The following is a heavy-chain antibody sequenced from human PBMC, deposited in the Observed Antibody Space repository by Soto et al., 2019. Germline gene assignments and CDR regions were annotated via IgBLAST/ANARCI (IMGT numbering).Heavy chain of an antibody. V-gene: IGHV3-33*01. CDR1: GFSLSSYG. CDR3: ARAPRTGFGRGRPYYFDY. J-gene: IGHJ4*02. CDR2: IWYDGSNK. D-gene: IGHD3-16*01. Sequence: GFLRVSCAEPGFSLSSYGMHWVRQAPGKGLEWAAVIWYDGSNKYYADSVKGRFTISRDNSKNTLYLQMNSLRAEDTAVYYCARAPRTGFGRGRPYYFDYWVQGTLVT.